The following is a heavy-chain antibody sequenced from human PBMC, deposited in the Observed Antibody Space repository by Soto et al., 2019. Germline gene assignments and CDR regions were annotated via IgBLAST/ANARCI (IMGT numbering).Heavy chain of an antibody. CDR1: GGSISSSNYY. D-gene: IGHD3-22*01. CDR3: ARLTHYYDSSHYPDY. J-gene: IGHJ4*02. CDR2: MYFSGST. Sequence: SETLSLTCTVSGGSISSSNYYWGWIRQPPGKGLEWIGTMYFSGSTYYNPSLKSRVTISIDTSRNQFSLKLSSVTAADTAVFYCARLTHYYDSSHYPDYWGQGTLVT. V-gene: IGHV4-39*01.